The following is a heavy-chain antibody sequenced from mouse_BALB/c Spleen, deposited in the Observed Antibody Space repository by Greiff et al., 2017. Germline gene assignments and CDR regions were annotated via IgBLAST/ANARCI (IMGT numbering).Heavy chain of an antibody. CDR2: IHYSGST. J-gene: IGHJ3*01. CDR3: ARGNYYGSFPFAY. Sequence: EVKLQESGPDLVKPSQSLSLTCTVTGYSITSGYSWHWIRQFPGNKLEWMGYIHYSGSTNYNPSLKSRISITRDTSKNQFFLQLNSVTTEDTATYYCARGNYYGSFPFAYWGQGTLVTVSA. CDR1: GYSITSGYS. D-gene: IGHD1-1*01. V-gene: IGHV3-1*02.